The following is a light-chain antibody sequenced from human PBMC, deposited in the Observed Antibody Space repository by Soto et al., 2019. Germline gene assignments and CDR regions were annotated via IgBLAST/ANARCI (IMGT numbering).Light chain of an antibody. J-gene: IGKJ1*01. Sequence: DIQMTQSPSSLSESIGDRVNITCKASQDITNSLNRYQQKPGNAPKLLIYDASNLETGVPSRFSGGGSGTDFTFTISSLQPEDIATYYCQQYENLPPTFGQGTKVDI. CDR2: DAS. CDR3: QQYENLPPT. CDR1: QDITNS. V-gene: IGKV1-33*01.